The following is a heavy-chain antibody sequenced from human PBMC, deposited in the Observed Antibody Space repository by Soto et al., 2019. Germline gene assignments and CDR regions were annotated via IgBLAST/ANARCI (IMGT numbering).Heavy chain of an antibody. D-gene: IGHD3-22*01. Sequence: PGGSLRLCCAASGFTFSSYAMSWVRQAPGKGLEWVSAISGSGGSTYYADSVRGRFTISRDNSKNTLYLQMNSLRAEDTAVYYCAKDQPISYYYDSSGSNWFDPWGQGTLVTVSS. CDR2: ISGSGGST. V-gene: IGHV3-23*01. J-gene: IGHJ5*02. CDR3: AKDQPISYYYDSSGSNWFDP. CDR1: GFTFSSYA.